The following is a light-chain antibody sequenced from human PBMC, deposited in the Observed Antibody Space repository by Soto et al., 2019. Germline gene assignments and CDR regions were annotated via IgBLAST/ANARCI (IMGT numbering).Light chain of an antibody. Sequence: EIVLTQSPATLSLSPGERATLSCRASQSVSSYLAWYQQKPGQDPRLLIYDASNRATGIPARFSGSGSGTDVTLTISSLEPEDFAVYYCQQRSNWPPWTFGQGTKVEIK. CDR2: DAS. CDR1: QSVSSY. J-gene: IGKJ1*01. V-gene: IGKV3-11*01. CDR3: QQRSNWPPWT.